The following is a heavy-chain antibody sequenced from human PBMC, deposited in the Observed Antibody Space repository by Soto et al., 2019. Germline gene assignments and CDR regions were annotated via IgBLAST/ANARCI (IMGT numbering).Heavy chain of an antibody. Sequence: WGSMTVSCPVAEVTFTSYAMSWVHKAPGKGLEWVSAISGSGGSTYYADSVKGRFTISRDNSKNTLYLQMNSLRAEDTAVYYCAKDQEYSSSPRSFDYWGQGTLVTVSS. CDR2: ISGSGGST. CDR3: AKDQEYSSSPRSFDY. D-gene: IGHD6-6*01. J-gene: IGHJ4*02. CDR1: EVTFTSYA. V-gene: IGHV3-23*01.